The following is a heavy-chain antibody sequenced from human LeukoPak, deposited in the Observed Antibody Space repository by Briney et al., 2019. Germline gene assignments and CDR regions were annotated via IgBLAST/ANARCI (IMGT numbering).Heavy chain of an antibody. J-gene: IGHJ3*02. V-gene: IGHV3-53*01. CDR1: GFTASSNY. Sequence: GGSLRLSCAASGFTASSNYMSWVRQAPGKGLEWVSVIYSGGSTYYADSVKGRFTISRDNSKNTLYLQMNSLRAEDTAVYYCARGDTAMVTAFDIWGQGTMVTVSS. CDR2: IYSGGST. CDR3: ARGDTAMVTAFDI. D-gene: IGHD5-18*01.